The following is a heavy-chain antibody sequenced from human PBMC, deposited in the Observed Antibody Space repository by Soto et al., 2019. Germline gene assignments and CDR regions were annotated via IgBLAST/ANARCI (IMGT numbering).Heavy chain of an antibody. J-gene: IGHJ6*02. CDR3: AGHMSGAGYCSGGSCLNFYGMDV. V-gene: IGHV5-51*01. CDR1: GYSFTSYW. CDR2: IYPGDSDT. D-gene: IGHD2-15*01. Sequence: GESLKISCKGSGYSFTSYWIGWVRQMPGKGLEWMGIIYPGDSDTRYSPSFQGQVTISADKSISTAYLQWSSLKASDTAMYYCAGHMSGAGYCSGGSCLNFYGMDVWGQGTTVTVSS.